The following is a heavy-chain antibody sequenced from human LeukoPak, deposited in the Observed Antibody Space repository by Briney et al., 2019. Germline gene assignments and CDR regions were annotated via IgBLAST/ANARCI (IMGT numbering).Heavy chain of an antibody. Sequence: SETLSLTCTVSGGSISSYYWSWIRQPPGKGLEWIGDIYYSGSTNYNPSLKSRVTISVDTSKNQFSLKLSSVTAADTAVYYCARTPQADYYMDVWGKGTTVTISS. CDR1: GGSISSYY. J-gene: IGHJ6*03. CDR3: ARTPQADYYMDV. CDR2: IYYSGST. V-gene: IGHV4-59*01.